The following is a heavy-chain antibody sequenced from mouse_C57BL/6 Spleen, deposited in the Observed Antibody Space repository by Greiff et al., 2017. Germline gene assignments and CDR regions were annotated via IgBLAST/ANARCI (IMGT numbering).Heavy chain of an antibody. CDR2: ISDGGSYT. V-gene: IGHV5-4*01. CDR1: GFTFSSYA. Sequence: EVKLVESGGGLVKPGGSLKLSCAASGFTFSSYAMSWVRQTPEKRLEWVATISDGGSYTYYPDNVKGRFTISRDNAKNNLYLQMSHLKSEDTAMYYCARDDDGYQGDYWGQGTTLTVSS. D-gene: IGHD2-3*01. CDR3: ARDDDGYQGDY. J-gene: IGHJ2*01.